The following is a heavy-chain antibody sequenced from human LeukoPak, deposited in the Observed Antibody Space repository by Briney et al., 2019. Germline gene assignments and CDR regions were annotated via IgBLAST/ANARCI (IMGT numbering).Heavy chain of an antibody. CDR1: GGSISSYY. Sequence: PSETLSLTCTVSGGSISSYYWSWIRQPPGKGLEWIGYIYYSGSTNYNPSLKSRVTISVDTSKNQFSLKLSSVTAADTAVYYCANGFLVWYFDYWGQGTLVTVSS. D-gene: IGHD3-3*01. J-gene: IGHJ4*02. CDR3: ANGFLVWYFDY. V-gene: IGHV4-59*08. CDR2: IYYSGST.